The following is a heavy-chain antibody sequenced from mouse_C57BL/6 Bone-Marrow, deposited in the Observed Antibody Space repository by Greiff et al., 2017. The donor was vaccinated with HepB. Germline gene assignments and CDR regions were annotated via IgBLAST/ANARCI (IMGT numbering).Heavy chain of an antibody. CDR3: ARDYSNWFAY. CDR1: GFTFSDYG. J-gene: IGHJ3*01. CDR2: ISSGSSTI. V-gene: IGHV5-17*01. D-gene: IGHD2-5*01. Sequence: EVKVEESGGGLVKPGGSLKLSCAASGFTFSDYGMHWVRQAPEKGLEWVAYISSGSSTIYYADTVKGRFTISRDNAKNTLFLQMTSLRSEDTAMYYCARDYSNWFAYWGQGTLVTVSA.